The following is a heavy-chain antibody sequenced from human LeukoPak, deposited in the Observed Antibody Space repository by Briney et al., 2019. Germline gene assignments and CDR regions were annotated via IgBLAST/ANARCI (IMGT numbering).Heavy chain of an antibody. CDR2: INSDGSSL. Sequence: QPGGSLRLSCAASGFTFSSYWVQWVRQAPGKGLVWISRINSDGSSLSYADSVKGRFTISRDNAKNTVYLQMNSLRAEDTAVYYCARSRYTVSPFDYWGQGTLVTVSS. J-gene: IGHJ4*02. CDR3: ARSRYTVSPFDY. CDR1: GFTFSSYW. V-gene: IGHV3-74*01. D-gene: IGHD5/OR15-5a*01.